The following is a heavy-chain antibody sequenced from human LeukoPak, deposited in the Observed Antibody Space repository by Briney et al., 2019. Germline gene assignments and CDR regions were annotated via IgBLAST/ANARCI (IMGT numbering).Heavy chain of an antibody. CDR3: VRVVGEAGHFDY. D-gene: IGHD6-13*01. CDR1: GFTVSSNY. V-gene: IGHV3-53*01. J-gene: IGHJ4*02. CDR2: IYSGGST. Sequence: AGGSLRLSCAASGFTVSSNYMSWVRQAPGKALEWVSVIYSGGSTYYADSVKGRFTISRDNSKNTLYLQMNSLRAEDTAVYYCVRVVGEAGHFDYWGQGTLVTVSS.